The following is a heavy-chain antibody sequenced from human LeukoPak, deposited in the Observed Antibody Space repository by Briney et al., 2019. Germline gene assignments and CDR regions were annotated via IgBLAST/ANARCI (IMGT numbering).Heavy chain of an antibody. CDR1: GVSINDFS. D-gene: IGHD2-15*01. CDR2: IYYTGST. Sequence: PSGTLCLSCAVSGVSINDFSWSWIRQPPGKGLEWVGNIYYTGSTTHNPYPKSRVNIPVATSKNQFSMSLSSVTAADTAVYYCARDMRLVAASEYFQQWGQGTLVTVSS. V-gene: IGHV4-59*01. CDR3: ARDMRLVAASEYFQQ. J-gene: IGHJ1*01.